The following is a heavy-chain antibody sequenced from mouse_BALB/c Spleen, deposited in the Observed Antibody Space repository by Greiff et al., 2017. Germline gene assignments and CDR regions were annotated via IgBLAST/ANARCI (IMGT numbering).Heavy chain of an antibody. CDR2: IFPGTGTT. Sequence: QVQLQQSGAELVKPGASVKLSCKTSGYTFTSYWFQWVKQRPGQGLGWIGEIFPGTGTTYYNEKFKGKATLTIDTSSSTAYMQLSSLTSEDSAVYFCARDYRYDGASMDYWGQGTSATVSS. CDR1: GYTFTSYW. V-gene: IGHV1S132*01. D-gene: IGHD2-14*01. CDR3: ARDYRYDGASMDY. J-gene: IGHJ4*01.